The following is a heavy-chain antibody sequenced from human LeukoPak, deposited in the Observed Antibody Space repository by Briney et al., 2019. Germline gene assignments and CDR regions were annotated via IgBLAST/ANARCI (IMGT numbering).Heavy chain of an antibody. CDR1: GDSVSSSSFY. D-gene: IGHD6-19*01. J-gene: IGHJ4*02. V-gene: IGHV4-39*01. Sequence: SETLSLTCTVSGDSVSSSSFYWGWIRQPPGKGLEWIVSIYYSGSTSYNPSLRSRVTMSVDTSKNQFSLKLTSVTAADTAVYYCARHVEQWLTPFDYWGQGTLVTVSS. CDR2: IYYSGST. CDR3: ARHVEQWLTPFDY.